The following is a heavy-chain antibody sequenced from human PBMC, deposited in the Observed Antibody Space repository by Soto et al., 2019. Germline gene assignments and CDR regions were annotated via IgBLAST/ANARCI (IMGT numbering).Heavy chain of an antibody. CDR1: GGSVSSGSYY. Sequence: SETLSLTCTVSGGSVSSGSYYWSWIRQPPGKGLEWIGYIYYSGSTNYNPSLKSRVTISVDTSKNQFSLKLSSVTAADTAVYYCATAYCSSTSCYFPTPDYWGQGTLVTVSS. V-gene: IGHV4-61*01. D-gene: IGHD2-2*01. CDR2: IYYSGST. J-gene: IGHJ4*02. CDR3: ATAYCSSTSCYFPTPDY.